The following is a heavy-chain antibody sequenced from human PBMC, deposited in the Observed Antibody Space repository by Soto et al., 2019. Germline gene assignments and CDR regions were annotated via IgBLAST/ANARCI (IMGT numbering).Heavy chain of an antibody. CDR1: GYTFTSYG. CDR3: ARVVGAVGHWVDP. CDR2: ISAYNGNT. Sequence: QVQLVQSGGEVKKPGASVKVSCKASGYTFTSYGISWVRQAPGQGLEWMGRISAYNGNTNYAQKLQGRVTMTTDTXTNKGYKELQSLRSDGTAVYYWARVVGAVGHWVDPWGQGTLVTVSS. V-gene: IGHV1-18*01. J-gene: IGHJ5*02. D-gene: IGHD1-26*01.